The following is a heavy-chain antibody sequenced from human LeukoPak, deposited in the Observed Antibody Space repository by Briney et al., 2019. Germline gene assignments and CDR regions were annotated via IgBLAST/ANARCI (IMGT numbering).Heavy chain of an antibody. CDR1: GGSISRYY. J-gene: IGHJ4*02. V-gene: IGHV4-59*08. CDR2: IYYSGTT. CDR3: ARQYGNYLWDY. D-gene: IGHD3-22*01. Sequence: PSETLSLTCTVSGGSISRYYRSWVRQSPGKGLEWIGHIYYSGTTNYNPSLKSRITISVDTSKNQFSLKLNSVTAADTAVYFCARQYGNYLWDYWGQGTLVTVSS.